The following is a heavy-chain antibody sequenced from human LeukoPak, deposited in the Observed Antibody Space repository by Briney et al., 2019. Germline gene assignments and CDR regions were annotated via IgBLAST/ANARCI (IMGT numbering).Heavy chain of an antibody. CDR3: ANSEYTTSSRDLNDY. J-gene: IGHJ4*02. V-gene: IGHV3-48*04. CDR1: VITFSDDS. Sequence: GGSLRLSCAASVITFSDDSMNWVRQAPGSGLEWVAYISPASKTIKYAASVKGRFIISRDNAKKSLYLQMKSLRAEDTAVYYCANSEYTTSSRDLNDYWGQGTLVTVS. CDR2: ISPASKTI. D-gene: IGHD6-6*01.